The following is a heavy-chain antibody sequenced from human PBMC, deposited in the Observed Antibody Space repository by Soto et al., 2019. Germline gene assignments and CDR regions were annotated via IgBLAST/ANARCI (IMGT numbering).Heavy chain of an antibody. V-gene: IGHV4-59*01. D-gene: IGHD6-13*01. Sequence: TLSLTCTVSGGSISSYYWSGIRQPPGKGLEWIGYIYYSGSTNYNPSLKSRVTISVDTSKNQLSLKLSSVTAADTAVYYCARDSSSWFDPWGQGTLVTVSS. J-gene: IGHJ5*02. CDR2: IYYSGST. CDR1: GGSISSYY. CDR3: ARDSSSWFDP.